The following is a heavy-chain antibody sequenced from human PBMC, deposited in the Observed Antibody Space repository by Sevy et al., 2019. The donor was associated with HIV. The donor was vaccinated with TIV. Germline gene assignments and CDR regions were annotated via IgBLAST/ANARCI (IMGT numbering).Heavy chain of an antibody. V-gene: IGHV3-23*01. J-gene: IGHJ6*02. CDR1: GFTFSSYA. CDR2: VSGSGGST. CDR3: AKDENSQPDYPPGYGMDV. Sequence: GGSLRLSCAASGFTFSSYAMSWVRQAPGKGLEWVSAVSGSGGSTDYADSVKGRFTISRDNSKNTLYLQMNSLRAEDTGVYYCAKDENSQPDYPPGYGMDVWGQGTTVTVSS. D-gene: IGHD4-17*01.